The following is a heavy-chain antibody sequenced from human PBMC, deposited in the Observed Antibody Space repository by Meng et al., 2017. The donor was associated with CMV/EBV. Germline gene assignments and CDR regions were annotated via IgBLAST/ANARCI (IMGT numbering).Heavy chain of an antibody. CDR2: ISSSSSYI. J-gene: IGHJ4*02. V-gene: IGHV3-21*01. CDR1: GFTFSSYS. Sequence: GGSLRLSCAASGFTFSSYSMNWVRQAPGKGLEWVSSISSSSSYIYYADLVKGRFTISRDNAKNSLYLQMNSLRAEDTAVYYCAREGYCSGGSCNSDYWGQGTLVTVSS. D-gene: IGHD2-15*01. CDR3: AREGYCSGGSCNSDY.